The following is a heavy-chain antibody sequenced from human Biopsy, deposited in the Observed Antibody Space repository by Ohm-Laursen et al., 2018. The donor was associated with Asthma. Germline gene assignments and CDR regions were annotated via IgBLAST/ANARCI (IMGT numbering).Heavy chain of an antibody. Sequence: GSSVKVSCKASGGTFSSNSINWVRQAPGLGLEWMGGISPVFGSTNIAQEFQGRVTISADIFTKTAYLEVSSLRSDDTAVYYCASPSSSREILYYYYNMDIWGQGTTVTV. CDR3: ASPSSSREILYYYYNMDI. V-gene: IGHV1-69*06. CDR1: GGTFSSNS. D-gene: IGHD6-13*01. CDR2: ISPVFGST. J-gene: IGHJ6*02.